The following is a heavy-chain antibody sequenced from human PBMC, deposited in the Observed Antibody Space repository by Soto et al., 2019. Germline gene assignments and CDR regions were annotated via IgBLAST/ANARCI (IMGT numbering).Heavy chain of an antibody. V-gene: IGHV5-51*01. CDR1: GYSFTSYW. CDR3: ARGTSGQWLVFSLQVSTFDY. J-gene: IGHJ4*02. D-gene: IGHD6-19*01. CDR2: IYPGDSDT. Sequence: PGQSLKISCKGSGYSFTSYWIGWVRQMPGKGLEWMGIIYPGDSDTRYSPSFQGQVTISADKSISTAYLQWSSLKASDTAMYYCARGTSGQWLVFSLQVSTFDYWGQGTLVTVSS.